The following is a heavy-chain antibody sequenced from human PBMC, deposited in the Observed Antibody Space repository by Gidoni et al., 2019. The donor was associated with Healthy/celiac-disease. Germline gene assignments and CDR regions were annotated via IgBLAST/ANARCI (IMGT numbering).Heavy chain of an antibody. CDR2: IRSKANSYAT. CDR1: GFTISGPA. CDR3: TSLPLITMVRGVINP. Sequence: EVQLEDSGGGLVQPGGYLTLSWAATGFTISGPAMHWVRQAPGKGLEWVGRIRSKANSYATAYAAAVKGMFTISRDDSKNTAYLQMYSLKTEDTAVYYCTSLPLITMVRGVINPWGQGTLVTVSS. V-gene: IGHV3-73*01. D-gene: IGHD3-10*01. J-gene: IGHJ5*02.